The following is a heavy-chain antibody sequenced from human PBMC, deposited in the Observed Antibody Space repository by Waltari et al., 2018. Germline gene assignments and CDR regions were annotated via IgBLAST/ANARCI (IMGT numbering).Heavy chain of an antibody. CDR3: ARHGDSGSYYLAFDI. CDR1: GYTFTSYY. CDR2: MHPGGGST. V-gene: IGHV1-46*01. D-gene: IGHD1-26*01. J-gene: IGHJ3*02. Sequence: QVQLVQSGAEVKKPGASVKVSCKASGYTFTSYYMHWVRQAPGKGLEWRGRMHPGGGSTSYAQRFQGRFTMTRDTSTSTVYMELSSVTAADTAVYYGARHGDSGSYYLAFDIWGQGTMVTVSS.